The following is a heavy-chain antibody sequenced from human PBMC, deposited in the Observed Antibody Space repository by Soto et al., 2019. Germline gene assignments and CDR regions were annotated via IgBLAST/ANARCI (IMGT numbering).Heavy chain of an antibody. CDR3: ARGHGASGYQQLESFDY. J-gene: IGHJ4*02. Sequence: QVQLQQWGAGLLKPSETLSLTCAVYGGSFSGYYWSWIRQPPGKGLEWIGEINHSGSTNYNPSLKSRVTRSVDASKYQFSLKLSSVTDADTAVYYCARGHGASGYQQLESFDYWGQGTLVTVSS. CDR2: INHSGST. CDR1: GGSFSGYY. D-gene: IGHD6-13*01. V-gene: IGHV4-34*01.